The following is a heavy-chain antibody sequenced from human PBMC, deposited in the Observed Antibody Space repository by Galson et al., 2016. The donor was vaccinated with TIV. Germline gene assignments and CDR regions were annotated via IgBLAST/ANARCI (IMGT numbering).Heavy chain of an antibody. CDR1: GFTLRKYW. Sequence: SLRLSCAASGFTLRKYWINWVRQAPGKGLEWVANINEDGSNKYYLESVKGRFTISRGDAENSVHLQMNGLRAEDTSKYYCARAMAAIDSYWAQGTLVTVSS. J-gene: IGHJ4*02. D-gene: IGHD5-24*01. CDR2: INEDGSNK. CDR3: ARAMAAIDSY. V-gene: IGHV3-7*01.